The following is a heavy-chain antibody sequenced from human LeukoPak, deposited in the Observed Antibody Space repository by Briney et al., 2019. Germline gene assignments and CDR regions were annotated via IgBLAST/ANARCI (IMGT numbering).Heavy chain of an antibody. Sequence: PGGSLRLSCAASGFTFSSYWMSWVRQAPGKGLEWVANIKQDGSEKYYVDSVKGRFTISRDNAKNSLYLQMNSLRAEDTAVYYCARDLPELSGSYQPVFDYWGQGTLVTVSS. CDR1: GFTFSSYW. CDR3: ARDLPELSGSYQPVFDY. J-gene: IGHJ4*02. CDR2: IKQDGSEK. D-gene: IGHD1-26*01. V-gene: IGHV3-7*01.